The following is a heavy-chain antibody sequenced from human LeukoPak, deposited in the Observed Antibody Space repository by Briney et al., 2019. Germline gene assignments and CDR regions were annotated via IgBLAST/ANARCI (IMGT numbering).Heavy chain of an antibody. V-gene: IGHV3-21*01. CDR1: GFTFSSYN. D-gene: IGHD2-2*01. J-gene: IGHJ3*02. CDR2: ISSSSSYI. Sequence: GGSLRLSCAASGFTFSSYNMNWVRQAPGKGLEWVSSISSSSSYIYYADSVKGRFTISGDNAKNSLYLQMNSLRAEDTAVYYCARVGEDIVVVPAGVRGAFDIWGQGTMVTVSS. CDR3: ARVGEDIVVVPAGVRGAFDI.